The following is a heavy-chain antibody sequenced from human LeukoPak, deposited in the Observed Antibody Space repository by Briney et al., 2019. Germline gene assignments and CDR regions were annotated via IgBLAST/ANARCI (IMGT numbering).Heavy chain of an antibody. J-gene: IGHJ4*02. V-gene: IGHV3-23*01. CDR3: ARAQILPFYDTLTAYASFDY. D-gene: IGHD3-9*01. CDR2: ISGSGGNT. Sequence: PGGSLRLSCAASGFTSSTVALGWVRQAPGRGLEWVSAISGSGGNTYYADSVKGRFTISRDNSRNTLYLQMNSLRAEDTAVYYCARAQILPFYDTLTAYASFDYWGQGTLVTVSS. CDR1: GFTSSTVA.